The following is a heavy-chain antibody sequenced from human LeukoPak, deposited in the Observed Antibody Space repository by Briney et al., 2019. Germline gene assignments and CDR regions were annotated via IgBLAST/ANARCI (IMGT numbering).Heavy chain of an antibody. CDR1: GGSFSGYY. J-gene: IGHJ4*02. V-gene: IGHV4-34*01. Sequence: PSETLSLTCAVYGGSFSGYYWSWIRQPPGKGLEWIGEINHSGSTNYNPSLKSRVTISVDTSKNQFSLKLSSVTAADTAVYYCAMGPSTMTTVTPPGSAPGGKEPRVTVSS. D-gene: IGHD4-17*01. CDR3: AMGPSTMTTVTPPGSAP. CDR2: INHSGST.